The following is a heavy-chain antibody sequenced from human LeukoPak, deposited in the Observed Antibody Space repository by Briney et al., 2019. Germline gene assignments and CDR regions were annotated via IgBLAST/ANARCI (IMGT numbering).Heavy chain of an antibody. V-gene: IGHV3-23*01. J-gene: IGHJ4*02. CDR1: GFTFSSYA. D-gene: IGHD6-13*01. CDR2: ISGSGGST. CDR3: AKAYSSSWQYYFDY. Sequence: GGSLRLSCAASGFTFSSYAMSWVRQAPGRGLEWVSAISGSGGSTYYADSVKGRFTISRDNSKNTLYLQMNSLRVEDTAVYYCAKAYSSSWQYYFDYWGQGTLVTVSS.